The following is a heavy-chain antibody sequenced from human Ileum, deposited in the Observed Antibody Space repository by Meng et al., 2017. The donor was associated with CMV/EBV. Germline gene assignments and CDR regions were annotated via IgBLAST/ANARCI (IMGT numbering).Heavy chain of an antibody. CDR1: GFTFSSYG. CDR2: IRYDGSNK. CDR3: AKGLYGDHYYFDY. V-gene: IGHV3-30*02. J-gene: IGHJ4*02. Sequence: ASGFTFSSYGMHWVRQAPGKGLEWVAFIRYDGSNKYYADSVKGRFTTSRDNSKSTLYLQMNSLRAEDTAVYYCAKGLYGDHYYFDYWGQGTLVTVSS. D-gene: IGHD4-17*01.